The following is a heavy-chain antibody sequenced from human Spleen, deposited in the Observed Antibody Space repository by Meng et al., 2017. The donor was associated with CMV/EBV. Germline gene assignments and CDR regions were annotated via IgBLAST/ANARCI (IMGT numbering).Heavy chain of an antibody. Sequence: GESLKISCAASGFIFSSYSMNWVRQAPGKGLEWVSSISSSSSYIYYADSVKGRFTISRDNAKNSLYLQMNSLRAEDTAVYYCARDKYCSSTSCYTGHYYYYYGMDVWGQGTTVTVSS. J-gene: IGHJ6*02. D-gene: IGHD2-2*02. V-gene: IGHV3-21*01. CDR3: ARDKYCSSTSCYTGHYYYYYGMDV. CDR2: ISSSSSYI. CDR1: GFIFSSYS.